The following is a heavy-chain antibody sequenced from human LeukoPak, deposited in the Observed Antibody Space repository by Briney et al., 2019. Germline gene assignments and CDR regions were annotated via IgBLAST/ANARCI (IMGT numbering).Heavy chain of an antibody. Sequence: PGGSLRLSCAASGFTFSTFAMTWVRQAPGKGLEWVSTFSPDGIHYADSVKGRFAISRDDSMSTPFLQMNSLRAEDTAIYYCAKDYARGGCSLAHCNPIDSWGQGTLVTVS. CDR2: FSPDGI. D-gene: IGHD2-15*01. CDR3: AKDYARGGCSLAHCNPIDS. J-gene: IGHJ4*02. CDR1: GFTFSTFA. V-gene: IGHV3-23*01.